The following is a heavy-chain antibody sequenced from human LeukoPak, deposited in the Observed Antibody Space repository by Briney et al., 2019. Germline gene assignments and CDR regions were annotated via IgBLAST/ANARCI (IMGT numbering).Heavy chain of an antibody. D-gene: IGHD3-3*02. CDR2: IKHDGSER. J-gene: IGHJ4*02. CDR1: GFIFSSYW. Sequence: GGSLRLSCAASGFIFSSYWMSWVRQAPGKGLEWVAEIKHDGSERHHVDSVTDRFTISRDNAKNSLYLQMYSLRAEDTAVYYCARRTPLASVFDSWGQGTLVTVSS. CDR3: ARRTPLASVFDS. V-gene: IGHV3-7*01.